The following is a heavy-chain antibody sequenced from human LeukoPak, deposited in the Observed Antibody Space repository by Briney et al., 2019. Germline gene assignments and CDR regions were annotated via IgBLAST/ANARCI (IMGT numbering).Heavy chain of an antibody. CDR2: IRYDGSNK. Sequence: GGSLRLSCAASGFTFSSYGMHWVRQAPGKGLEWVAFIRYDGSNKYYADSVKGRFTISRDNSKNTLYLQMNSLRVEDTAVYYCARERSYDILTGYYEFDFWGQGTLVTVSS. V-gene: IGHV3-30*02. CDR1: GFTFSSYG. D-gene: IGHD3-9*01. J-gene: IGHJ4*02. CDR3: ARERSYDILTGYYEFDF.